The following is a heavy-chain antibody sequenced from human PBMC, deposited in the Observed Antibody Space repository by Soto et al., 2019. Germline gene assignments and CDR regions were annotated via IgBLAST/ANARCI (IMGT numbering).Heavy chain of an antibody. CDR1: GGSISSSSYY. Sequence: SETLSLTCTVSGGSISSSSYYWGWIRQPPGKGLEWIGSIYYSGSTYYNPSLKSRVTISVDTSKNQFSLKLSSVTAADTAVYYCASKGAGGLFDYWGQGTLVTVSS. CDR2: IYYSGST. V-gene: IGHV4-39*01. CDR3: ASKGAGGLFDY. J-gene: IGHJ4*02. D-gene: IGHD1-26*01.